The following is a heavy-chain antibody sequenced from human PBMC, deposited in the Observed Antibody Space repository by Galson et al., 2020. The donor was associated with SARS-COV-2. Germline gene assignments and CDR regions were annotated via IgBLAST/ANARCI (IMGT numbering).Heavy chain of an antibody. J-gene: IGHJ2*01. Sequence: GESLKISCAASGFTFSDYTMIWVRQAPGKGLEWVSSIFGSGSHRYYADSVKGRFTISRDSAKSSLYLQMNSLGADDTAVYYCARDLGPAPMIKWYFDLLGRGALVTVSS. D-gene: IGHD3-16*01. CDR3: ARDLGPAPMIKWYFDL. CDR1: GFTFSDYT. V-gene: IGHV3-21*01. CDR2: IFGSGSHR.